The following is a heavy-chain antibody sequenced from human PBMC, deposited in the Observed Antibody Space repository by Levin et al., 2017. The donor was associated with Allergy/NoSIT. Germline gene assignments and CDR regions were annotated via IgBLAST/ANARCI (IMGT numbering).Heavy chain of an antibody. Sequence: SCAASGFTFSTSWMHWVRQAPGKGLVWVSRIKSDGSSTNYADSVKGRFTISRDNAKNTLYLQMNSLRAEDTAVYYCATTPGYCDSTTCWEYFQHWGQGTLVIVSS. CDR3: ATTPGYCDSTTCWEYFQH. V-gene: IGHV3-74*01. CDR2: IKSDGSST. D-gene: IGHD2-2*01. J-gene: IGHJ1*01. CDR1: GFTFSTSW.